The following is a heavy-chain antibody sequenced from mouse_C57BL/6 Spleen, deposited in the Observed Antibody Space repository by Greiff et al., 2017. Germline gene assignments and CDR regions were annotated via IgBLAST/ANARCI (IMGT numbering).Heavy chain of an antibody. V-gene: IGHV1-9*01. CDR2: ILPGSGST. Sequence: VQLQQSGAELMKPGASVKLSCKATGYTFTGYWIEWVTQRPGHGLEWIGEILPGSGSTNYNEKFKGKATFTADTYSNTAYMQLSSLTTGDAAIYNCAYYGNDVGYWGQGTTLTVSS. J-gene: IGHJ2*01. D-gene: IGHD2-2*01. CDR1: GYTFTGYW. CDR3: AYYGNDVGY.